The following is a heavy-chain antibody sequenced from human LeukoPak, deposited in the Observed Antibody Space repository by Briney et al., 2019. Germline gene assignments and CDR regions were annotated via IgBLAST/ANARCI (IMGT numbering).Heavy chain of an antibody. Sequence: PGGSLRLSCAASGFTFSIYSMSWVRQAPGKGLEWVSSISSTSIYIYYADSVRGRFTISRDNAENSLYLQINSLGVEDMAAYSCARVAAGAEAHTLHYHYMDVWGKGTTVTVSS. CDR2: ISSTSIYI. D-gene: IGHD6-13*01. V-gene: IGHV3-21*01. CDR3: ARVAAGAEAHTLHYHYMDV. J-gene: IGHJ6*03. CDR1: GFTFSIYS.